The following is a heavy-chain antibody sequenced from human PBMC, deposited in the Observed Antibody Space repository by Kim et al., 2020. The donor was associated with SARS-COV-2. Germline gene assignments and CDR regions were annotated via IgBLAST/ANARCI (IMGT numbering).Heavy chain of an antibody. CDR1: GFTFSDYY. D-gene: IGHD5-18*01. J-gene: IGHJ4*02. CDR2: ISSSSSYT. CDR3: ARGTRGYRPSYFDY. Sequence: GRSLRLSCAASGFTFSDYYMSWIRQAPGKGLEWVSYISSSSSYTNYADSVKGRFTISRDNAKNSLYLQMNSLRAEDTAVYYCARGTRGYRPSYFDYWGQGTLVTVSS. V-gene: IGHV3-11*05.